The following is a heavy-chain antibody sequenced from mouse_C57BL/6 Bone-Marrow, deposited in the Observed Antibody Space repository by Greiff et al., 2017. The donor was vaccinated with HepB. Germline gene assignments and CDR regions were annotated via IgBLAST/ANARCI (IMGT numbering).Heavy chain of an antibody. Sequence: VQLQQPGAELVMPGASVKLSCKASGYTFTSYGISWVKQRTGQGLEWIGAIYPRSGNTYYNEKFKGKATLTADKSSSTAYMELRSLTSEDSAVYFCARRGHPYYGPPSMDYWGQGTSVTVSS. CDR2: IYPRSGNT. J-gene: IGHJ4*01. D-gene: IGHD1-1*01. V-gene: IGHV1-81*01. CDR1: GYTFTSYG. CDR3: ARRGHPYYGPPSMDY.